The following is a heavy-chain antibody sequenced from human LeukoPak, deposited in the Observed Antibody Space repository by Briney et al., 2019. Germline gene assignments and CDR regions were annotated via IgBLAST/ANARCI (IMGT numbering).Heavy chain of an antibody. J-gene: IGHJ5*02. V-gene: IGHV1-18*01. CDR1: GYTFTSYG. CDR2: ISAYNGNT. CDR3: ARGRDRLRFLANWFDP. Sequence: ASVKVSCKAAGYTFTSYGISWVRQAPGQGLEWMGWISAYNGNTNYAQKLQGRITMTTDTSTSTAYMELRSLRSDDTAVYYCARGRDRLRFLANWFDPWGQGTLVTVSS. D-gene: IGHD3-3*01.